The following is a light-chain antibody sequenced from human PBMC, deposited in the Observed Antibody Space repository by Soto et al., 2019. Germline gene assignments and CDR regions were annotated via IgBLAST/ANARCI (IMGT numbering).Light chain of an antibody. CDR2: AAS. J-gene: IGKJ1*01. CDR1: QIISSY. Sequence: DIQMTPSPYSLSASVGARVTITCRASQIISSYLNWYQQKPGKAPKLLIYAASSLRSGVPSRFRGSGSGTDFTLTISRLEPEDFAVYYCQQYGSSPSTFGQGTKVDIK. V-gene: IGKV1-39*01. CDR3: QQYGSSPST.